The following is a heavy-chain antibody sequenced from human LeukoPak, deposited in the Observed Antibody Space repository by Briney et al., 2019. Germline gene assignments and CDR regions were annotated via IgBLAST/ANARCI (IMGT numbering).Heavy chain of an antibody. Sequence: GASVKVSCKAAGYTFTGYYMHWLRQAPGQGLEWMGWINPNSGGTNYAQKFQGRVTMTRDTSISTAYMELSRLRSDDTAVYYCASRPYSGSYHGSDYWGQGTLVTVSS. CDR2: INPNSGGT. J-gene: IGHJ4*02. CDR3: ASRPYSGSYHGSDY. D-gene: IGHD1-26*01. CDR1: GYTFTGYY. V-gene: IGHV1-2*02.